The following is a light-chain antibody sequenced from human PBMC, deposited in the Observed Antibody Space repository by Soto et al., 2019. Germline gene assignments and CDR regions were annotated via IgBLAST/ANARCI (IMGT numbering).Light chain of an antibody. V-gene: IGLV1-40*01. CDR1: SSNIGAGYD. CDR3: QAYDSSLSGYV. J-gene: IGLJ1*01. CDR2: GNS. Sequence: QSVLTQPPSVSGAPGQRVTISCTGSSSNIGAGYDVHWYQQLPGTAPKLLIYGNSNRPSGVPDRFSGSKSGTSASLATTGLQADDGANLYCQAYDSSLSGYVFGTGTKLTVL.